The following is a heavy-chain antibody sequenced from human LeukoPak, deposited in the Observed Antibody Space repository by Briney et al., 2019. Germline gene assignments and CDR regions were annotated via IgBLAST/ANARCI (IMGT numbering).Heavy chain of an antibody. V-gene: IGHV1-69*13. CDR1: GGTFSSYA. J-gene: IGHJ4*02. Sequence: SVKVSCKASGGTFSSYAISWVRQAPGQGLEWMGGIIPIFGTAHYAEKFQGSVTIAAAESTSTAYMELSSLRSEDTDVYYCNSVSHRFDYWGQGTLVTVSS. D-gene: IGHD1-26*01. CDR3: NSVSHRFDY. CDR2: IIPIFGTA.